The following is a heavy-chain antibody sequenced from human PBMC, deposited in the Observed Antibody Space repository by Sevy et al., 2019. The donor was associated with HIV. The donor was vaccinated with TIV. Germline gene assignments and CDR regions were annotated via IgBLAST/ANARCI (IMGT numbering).Heavy chain of an antibody. D-gene: IGHD3-16*01. CDR1: SASFSAYY. V-gene: IGHV4-4*07. CDR2: DSTSGST. CDR3: ARDELGVGGISKWFDP. J-gene: IGHJ5*02. Sequence: SETLSLTCTVSSASFSAYYWSWIRQPAGKGLEWIGRDSTSGSTNYNPSLKRRVTMSLDTSKNPISLKLSSLTAADTAIYYCARDELGVGGISKWFDPWGQGALVTVSS.